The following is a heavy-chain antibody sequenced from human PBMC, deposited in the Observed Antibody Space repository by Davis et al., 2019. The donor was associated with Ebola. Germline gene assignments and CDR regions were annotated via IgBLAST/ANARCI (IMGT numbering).Heavy chain of an antibody. D-gene: IGHD3-10*01. Sequence: MPSETLSLTCTVSGGSISSYYWSWIRQPPGKGLEWIGYIYYSGSTNYNPSLKSRVTISVDTSKNQFSLKLSSVTAADTAIYYCAREKGSYYGMDVWGPGTTVTVSS. CDR3: AREKGSYYGMDV. J-gene: IGHJ6*02. CDR2: IYYSGST. CDR1: GGSISSYY. V-gene: IGHV4-59*01.